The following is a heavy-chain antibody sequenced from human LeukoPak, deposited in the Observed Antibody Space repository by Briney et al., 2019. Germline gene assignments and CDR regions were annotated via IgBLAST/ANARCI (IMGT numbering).Heavy chain of an antibody. CDR1: GFTFSNSA. Sequence: PGGSLRLSCAASGFTFSNSAMSWVRQAPGKGLEWVGFIRSKAYGGTTEYAASVKGRFTISRDDSKSIAYLQMNSLKTEDTAVYYCTRVRFSYYFDYWGQGTLVTVSS. CDR3: TRVRFSYYFDY. CDR2: IRSKAYGGTT. D-gene: IGHD4-17*01. V-gene: IGHV3-49*04. J-gene: IGHJ4*02.